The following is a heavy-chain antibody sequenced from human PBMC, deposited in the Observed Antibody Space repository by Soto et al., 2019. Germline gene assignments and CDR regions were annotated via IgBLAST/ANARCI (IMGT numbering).Heavy chain of an antibody. CDR3: ANLPWAESGGIFGP. D-gene: IGHD2-15*01. J-gene: IGHJ5*02. V-gene: IGHV4-59*01. CDR1: GGSISSYY. Sequence: SETLSLTCTVSGGSISSYYWSWIRQPPGKGLEWIGYIYYSGSTNYNPSLKSRVTISVDTSKNPFSLKLSSVTAADTAVYYCANLPWAESGGIFGPWGQGPLVTVS. CDR2: IYYSGST.